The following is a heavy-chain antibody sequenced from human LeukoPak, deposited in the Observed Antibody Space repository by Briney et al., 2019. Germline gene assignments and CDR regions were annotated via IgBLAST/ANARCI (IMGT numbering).Heavy chain of an antibody. J-gene: IGHJ5*02. CDR1: GYTFTGYY. CDR3: ARVRGSGWYGRFDP. V-gene: IGHV1-2*02. Sequence: ASVKVSCKASGYTFTGYYIHWVRQAPGQGLEWMGWINPNNGDTNFAQKFQGRVTMTRDTSISTVYMELSRLRSDDTAVYYCARVRGSGWYGRFDPWGQGTLVTVSS. D-gene: IGHD6-19*01. CDR2: INPNNGDT.